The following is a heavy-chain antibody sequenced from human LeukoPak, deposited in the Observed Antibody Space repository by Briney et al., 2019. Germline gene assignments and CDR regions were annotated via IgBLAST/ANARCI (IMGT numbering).Heavy chain of an antibody. CDR2: IYYSGST. Sequence: SETLSLTCTVSGGSINSYYCSWIRQPPGKGLEWIGDIYYSGSTNYNPSLKSRVTISVDTSKNQFSLKLSSVTAADTAVYYCARHVVVRGVIIYYYYYMDVWGKGTTVTISS. V-gene: IGHV4-59*08. J-gene: IGHJ6*03. CDR3: ARHVVVRGVIIYYYYYMDV. CDR1: GGSINSYY. D-gene: IGHD3-10*01.